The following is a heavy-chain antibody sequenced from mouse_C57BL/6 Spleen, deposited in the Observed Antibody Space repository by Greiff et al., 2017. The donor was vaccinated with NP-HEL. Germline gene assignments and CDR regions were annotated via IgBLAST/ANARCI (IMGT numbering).Heavy chain of an antibody. CDR2: INPGSGGT. Sequence: QVQLKESGAELVRPGTSVKVSCKASGYAFTNYLIEWVKQRPGQGLEWIGVINPGSGGTNYNEKFKGKATLTADKSSSTAYMQLSSLTSEDSAVYVCARSGITTAYYFDYWGQGTTLTVSS. D-gene: IGHD1-1*01. CDR1: GYAFTNYL. CDR3: ARSGITTAYYFDY. J-gene: IGHJ2*01. V-gene: IGHV1-54*01.